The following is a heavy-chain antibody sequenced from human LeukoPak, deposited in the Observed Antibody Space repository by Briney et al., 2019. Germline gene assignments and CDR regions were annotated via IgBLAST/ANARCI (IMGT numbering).Heavy chain of an antibody. Sequence: GASVKVSCKASGYTLTELSMHWVRQAPGKGLEWMGGFDPEDGETIYAQKFQGRVTMTEDTSTDTAYMELSSLRSEDTAVYYCATGAHYSSGWYEYFQHWGQGTLVTVSS. D-gene: IGHD6-19*01. CDR2: FDPEDGET. J-gene: IGHJ1*01. CDR1: GYTLTELS. V-gene: IGHV1-24*01. CDR3: ATGAHYSSGWYEYFQH.